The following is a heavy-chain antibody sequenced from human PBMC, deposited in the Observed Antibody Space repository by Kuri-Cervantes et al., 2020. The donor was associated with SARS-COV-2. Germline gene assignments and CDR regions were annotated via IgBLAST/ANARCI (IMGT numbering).Heavy chain of an antibody. J-gene: IGHJ4*02. V-gene: IGHV4-39*01. Sequence: LSCTVSGGSISSSSYYWGWIRQPPGKGLEWIGSIYYSGSTYYNPSLKSRVTISVDTSKNQFSLKLSSVTAADTAVYYCARGDYPDYWGQGTLVTVSS. CDR3: ARGDYPDY. CDR1: GGSISSSSYY. D-gene: IGHD3-10*01. CDR2: IYYSGST.